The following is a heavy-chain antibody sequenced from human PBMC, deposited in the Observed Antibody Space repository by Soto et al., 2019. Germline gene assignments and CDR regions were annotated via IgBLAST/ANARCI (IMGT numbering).Heavy chain of an antibody. CDR1: GGCISSAYYR. Sequence: TLSLTCNVSGGCISSAYYRWTWVRQAPERGLEWIGYIHHSGSILYNPSLKSRVTISVDTSKNQFSLHLSSVTAADTAVYFCAREDDGGDSLDVWGQGTTVTVSS. D-gene: IGHD2-21*02. V-gene: IGHV4-30-4*08. CDR2: IHHSGSI. CDR3: AREDDGGDSLDV. J-gene: IGHJ6*02.